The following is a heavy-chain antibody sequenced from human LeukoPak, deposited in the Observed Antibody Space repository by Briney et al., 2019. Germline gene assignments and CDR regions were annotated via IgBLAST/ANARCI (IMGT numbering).Heavy chain of an antibody. CDR3: ARGKDYDSSGYYYDAFDI. V-gene: IGHV1-8*01. J-gene: IGHJ3*02. D-gene: IGHD3-22*01. CDR1: GYTFTSYD. Sequence: ASVKISCKASGYTFTSYDINWVRQATGQGLEWMGWMNPNSGNTGYAQKFQGRVTMNRNTSISTAYMELSSLRSEDTAVYYCARGKDYDSSGYYYDAFDIWGQGTMVTVSS. CDR2: MNPNSGNT.